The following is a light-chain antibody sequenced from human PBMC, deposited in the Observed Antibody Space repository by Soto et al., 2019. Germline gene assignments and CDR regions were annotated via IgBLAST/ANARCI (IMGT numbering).Light chain of an antibody. J-gene: IGKJ1*01. V-gene: IGKV3-11*01. CDR3: QQRGNWPWT. CDR1: QSVSTY. CDR2: DVS. Sequence: EIVLTQSPATLSLSPGERATLSCRASQSVSTYLAWYQQKPGQAPRLLIYDVSKRATGIPARFSGSGSGTDFTLTIGSLEPEDFAVYYCQQRGNWPWTFGQGTKVVIK.